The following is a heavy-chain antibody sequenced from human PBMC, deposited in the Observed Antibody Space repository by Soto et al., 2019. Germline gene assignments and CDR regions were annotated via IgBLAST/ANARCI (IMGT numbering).Heavy chain of an antibody. V-gene: IGHV1-58*01. CDR1: GFTFTSSA. D-gene: IGHD1-26*01. CDR2: IVVGSGNT. J-gene: IGHJ3*02. Sequence: SVKVSCKASGFTFTSSAVQWVRQARGQRLEWIGWIVVGSGNTNYAQKFQERVTITRDMSTSTAYMELSSLRSEDTAVYYCAAPAGSYYFLDDAFDIWGQGTMVTVSS. CDR3: AAPAGSYYFLDDAFDI.